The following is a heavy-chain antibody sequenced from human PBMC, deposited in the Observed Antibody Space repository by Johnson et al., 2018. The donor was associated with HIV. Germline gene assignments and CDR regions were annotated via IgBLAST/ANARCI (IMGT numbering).Heavy chain of an antibody. Sequence: VQLVESGGGLVQPGGSLRLSCAASGFTFRNYLMSWVRQAPGKGLEWVALFYSGCNSYYTDSVRGRFTITRDNFKNSLYLQMNSLKTEDTAVYYCVRVELGAFDIWGQGTMVTVSS. CDR3: VRVELGAFDI. J-gene: IGHJ3*02. D-gene: IGHD1-7*01. CDR1: GFTFRNYL. V-gene: IGHV3-66*01. CDR2: FYSGCNS.